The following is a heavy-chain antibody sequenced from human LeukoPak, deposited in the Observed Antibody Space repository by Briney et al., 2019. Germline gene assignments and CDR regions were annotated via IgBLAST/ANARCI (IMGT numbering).Heavy chain of an antibody. CDR2: MNPNSGNT. V-gene: IGHV1-8*01. J-gene: IGHJ6*03. CDR3: AREVASGSIRYYYMDV. CDR1: GYTFTSYD. Sequence: ASVKVSCKASGYTFTSYDINWVRQATGQGLEWMGWMNPNSGNTGYAQKFQGRGTMTRNTSISTAYMELSSLRSEDTAVYYCAREVASGSIRYYYMDVWGRGTTVTVSS. D-gene: IGHD3-10*01.